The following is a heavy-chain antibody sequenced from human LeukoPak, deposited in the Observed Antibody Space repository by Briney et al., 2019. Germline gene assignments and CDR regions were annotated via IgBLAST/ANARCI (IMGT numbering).Heavy chain of an antibody. CDR3: ARVARSEPPDYYDSSGYYYAHFDY. CDR1: GGSISSYY. Sequence: PSETLSLTCTVSGGSISSYYWSWIRQPPGKGLEWIGYIYYSGSTNYNPSLKSRVTISVDTSKNQFSLKLSSVTAADTAVYYCARVARSEPPDYYDSSGYYYAHFDYWGQGTLVTVSS. V-gene: IGHV4-59*01. J-gene: IGHJ4*02. CDR2: IYYSGST. D-gene: IGHD3-22*01.